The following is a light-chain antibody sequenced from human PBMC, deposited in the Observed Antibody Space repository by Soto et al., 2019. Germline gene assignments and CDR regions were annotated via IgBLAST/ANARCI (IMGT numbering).Light chain of an antibody. J-gene: IGKJ1*01. CDR2: WAS. CDR3: PQYYDTPST. V-gene: IGKV4-1*01. CDR1: QSVLSSSNNHKY. Sequence: DTLKTQSTDSRAVSLAERATINCKSSQSVLSSSNNHKYIDWYPPTPGKPPKXXIYWASPRASGVPDRFSGSGAGTDCTLPISSLKDEDVSIAECPQYYDTPSTFCQGTKVDI.